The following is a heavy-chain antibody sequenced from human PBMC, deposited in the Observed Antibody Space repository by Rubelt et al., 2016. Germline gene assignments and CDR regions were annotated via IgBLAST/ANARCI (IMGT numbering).Heavy chain of an antibody. CDR1: GYTFTSYA. Sequence: QVQLVQSGAEVKKPGASVKVSCKASGYTFTSYAMHWVRQAPGQRLEWMGWINAGNGNTKYSQKFQGRGTITRETSASTAYMGLSSLRAEDTAVYYCASSGFDYDILTGYYNYYGMDVWGQGTTVTVSS. J-gene: IGHJ6*02. CDR3: ASSGFDYDILTGYYNYYGMDV. D-gene: IGHD3-9*01. CDR2: INAGNGNT. V-gene: IGHV1-3*01.